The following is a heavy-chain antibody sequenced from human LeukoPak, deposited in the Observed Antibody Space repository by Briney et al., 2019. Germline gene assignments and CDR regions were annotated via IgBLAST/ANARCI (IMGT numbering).Heavy chain of an antibody. Sequence: SGTLSLTCAVSGGSISTDNWWTWVRQSPGQGLQWIGEIFHTVDTNYNPSLKSRVTISIDKSKNRFSLTLNSVTAADTAIYFCVREVTSNFRWFDPWGEGARVTVSS. CDR1: GGSISTDNW. D-gene: IGHD4-11*01. J-gene: IGHJ5*02. CDR3: VREVTSNFRWFDP. V-gene: IGHV4-4*02. CDR2: IFHTVDT.